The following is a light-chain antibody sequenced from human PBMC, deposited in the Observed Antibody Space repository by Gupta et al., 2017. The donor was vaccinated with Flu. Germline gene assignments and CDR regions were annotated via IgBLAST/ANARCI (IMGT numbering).Light chain of an antibody. J-gene: IGLJ1*01. CDR1: KGGDKY. V-gene: IGLV3-1*01. CDR3: KAWDSSIGYV. CDR2: QAS. Sequence: SYELTQPPSVSLSPGKTASITCPVDKGGDKYACWYQQKTGQSPLLVMYQASKRTAGIPERFSGSKSGNTATLTISGTQAREEADYYCKAWDSSIGYVFGNGTKVTVL.